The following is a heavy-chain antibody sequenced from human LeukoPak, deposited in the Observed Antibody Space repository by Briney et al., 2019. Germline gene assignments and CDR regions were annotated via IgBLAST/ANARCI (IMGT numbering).Heavy chain of an antibody. Sequence: QPGASLRLSCAASGFTFSTYWMHLVRHAPGKGLEWVSRINSDGTTTNYADSVKGRFTIYRDNAKNTLYLQMNTLRVEDTAVYYCARAGWYRWDYWGQGTLVTVSS. CDR2: INSDGTTT. V-gene: IGHV3-74*01. CDR3: ARAGWYRWDY. J-gene: IGHJ4*02. D-gene: IGHD6-19*01. CDR1: GFTFSTYW.